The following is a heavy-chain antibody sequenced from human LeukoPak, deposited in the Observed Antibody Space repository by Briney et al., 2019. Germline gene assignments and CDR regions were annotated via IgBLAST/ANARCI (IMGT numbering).Heavy chain of an antibody. D-gene: IGHD1-26*01. Sequence: GGPLRLSCAASGFTFSNFLMTWVRQAPGKGPEWVSAISGSGGDTYYADSVKGRFTISRDNSKNTLYLQMNSLRAEDTAVYYCAKKGAPTGDFDYWGQGTLVTVSS. V-gene: IGHV3-23*01. CDR1: GFTFSNFL. J-gene: IGHJ4*02. CDR3: AKKGAPTGDFDY. CDR2: ISGSGGDT.